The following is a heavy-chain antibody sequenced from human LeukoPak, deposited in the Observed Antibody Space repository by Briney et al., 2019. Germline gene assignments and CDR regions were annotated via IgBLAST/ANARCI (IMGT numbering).Heavy chain of an antibody. CDR1: GFTFSDYA. Sequence: GGSLRLSCAASGFTFSDYAMHWVRQAPGKGLEWVAVISKDGSDKYYPGSVRGRFTISRDNSENTIYLQMDSLRAEDTAIYYCARDYWWNYDYWGQGTLVTVSS. CDR3: ARDYWWNYDY. J-gene: IGHJ4*02. V-gene: IGHV3-30-3*01. D-gene: IGHD1-7*01. CDR2: ISKDGSDK.